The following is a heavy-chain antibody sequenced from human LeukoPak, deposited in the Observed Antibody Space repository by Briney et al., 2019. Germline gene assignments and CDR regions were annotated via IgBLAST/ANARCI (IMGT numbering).Heavy chain of an antibody. CDR1: GFTFSSYA. J-gene: IGHJ4*02. V-gene: IGHV3-23*01. CDR2: ISNSDGSS. Sequence: GGSLRLSCAASGFTFSSYAMNWVRQAPGKGLEWVSSISNSDGSSHYADFVKGRFTISRDNSKNTLHLQMNSLRAEDTAVYYCAKSLGVGGYTRYKGFDQWGQGTLVTVSS. D-gene: IGHD3-16*02. CDR3: AKSLGVGGYTRYKGFDQ.